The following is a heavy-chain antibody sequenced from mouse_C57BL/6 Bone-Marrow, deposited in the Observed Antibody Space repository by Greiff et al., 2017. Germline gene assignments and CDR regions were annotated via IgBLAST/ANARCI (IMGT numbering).Heavy chain of an antibody. J-gene: IGHJ1*03. Sequence: QVQLQQPGAELVKPGASVKLSCKASGYTFTSYWMPWVKQRPGQGLEWIGEIDPSDSYTNYNQKFKGKATLTVDTSSSTAYMQLSSLTSEDSSVYYCAREGTTVPWYFDDWGTGTTVTVAS. D-gene: IGHD2-14*01. V-gene: IGHV1-50*01. CDR1: GYTFTSYW. CDR2: IDPSDSYT. CDR3: AREGTTVPWYFDD.